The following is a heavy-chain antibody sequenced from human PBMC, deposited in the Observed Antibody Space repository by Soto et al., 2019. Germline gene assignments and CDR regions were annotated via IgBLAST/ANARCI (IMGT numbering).Heavy chain of an antibody. CDR2: IYYSGST. D-gene: IGHD3-3*01. CDR1: GGSISSYY. CDR3: AGTTSRTYYDFWSGSTSPP. Sequence: SETLSLTCTVSGGSISSYYWSWIRQPPGKGLEWIGYIYYSGSTNYNPSLKSRVTISVDTSKNQFSLKLSSVTAADTAVYYCAGTTSRTYYDFWSGSTSPPWGQGTLVTVYS. V-gene: IGHV4-59*01. J-gene: IGHJ5*02.